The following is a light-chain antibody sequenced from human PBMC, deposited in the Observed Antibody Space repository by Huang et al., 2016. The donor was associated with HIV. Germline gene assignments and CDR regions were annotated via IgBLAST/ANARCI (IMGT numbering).Light chain of an antibody. Sequence: DIQMTQSPSSLSASVGDRVTITCRASQSISSYLNWYQQKPGKAPKLLIYAASSLQSGVPSRCSGSGSGTDFTLTISSLQPEDFATYYCQQSYSLLTFGGGTKVEIK. V-gene: IGKV1-39*01. J-gene: IGKJ4*01. CDR1: QSISSY. CDR3: QQSYSLLT. CDR2: AAS.